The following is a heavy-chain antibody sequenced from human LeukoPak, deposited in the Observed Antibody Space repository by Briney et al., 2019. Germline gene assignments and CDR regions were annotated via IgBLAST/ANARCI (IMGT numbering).Heavy chain of an antibody. CDR2: IWYDGSNK. CDR1: GFTFSSYG. D-gene: IGHD2-2*01. J-gene: IGHJ6*04. Sequence: GRSLRLSCAASGFTFSSYGMHWVRQAPGKGLEWVAVIWYDGSNKYYADSVKSRFTISRDNSKNTLYLQMNSLRAEDTAVYYCARESPPAASTRYYYYYGMDVWGKGTTVTGSS. CDR3: ARESPPAASTRYYYYYGMDV. V-gene: IGHV3-33*01.